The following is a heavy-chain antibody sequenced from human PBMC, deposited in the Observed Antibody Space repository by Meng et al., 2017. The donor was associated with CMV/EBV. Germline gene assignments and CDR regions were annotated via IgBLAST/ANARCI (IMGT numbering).Heavy chain of an antibody. D-gene: IGHD2-2*01. J-gene: IGHJ6*02. Sequence: GGPLRLSCAASGFTFSSYAMHWVRQAPGKGLEYVSAISSNGGSTYYADSVKGRFTISRDNSKNTLYLQMGSLRAEDMAVYYCARGSCSSISCPYGMDVWGQGTTVTVSS. CDR3: ARGSCSSISCPYGMDV. V-gene: IGHV3-64*02. CDR2: ISSNGGST. CDR1: GFTFSSYA.